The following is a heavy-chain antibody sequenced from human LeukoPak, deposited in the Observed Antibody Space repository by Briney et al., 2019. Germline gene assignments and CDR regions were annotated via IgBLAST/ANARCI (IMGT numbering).Heavy chain of an antibody. Sequence: GGSLRLSCAASGLSFSRYWMSWVRQAPGKGLECVANINEDGSEKYYVDSVKGRFTISRDNAKNSLYLQMNSLRAEDTAVYYCAREGGGGYQYYFDYWGQGTLVTVSS. CDR2: INEDGSEK. J-gene: IGHJ4*02. V-gene: IGHV3-7*01. CDR1: GLSFSRYW. D-gene: IGHD3-22*01. CDR3: AREGGGGYQYYFDY.